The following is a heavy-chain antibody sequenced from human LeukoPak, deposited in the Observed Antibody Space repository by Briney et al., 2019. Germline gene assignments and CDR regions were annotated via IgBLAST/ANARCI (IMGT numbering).Heavy chain of an antibody. D-gene: IGHD3-9*01. J-gene: IGHJ5*02. CDR2: ISSSSSYI. CDR1: GFTFSSYS. CDR3: ARDRLSPLRYHIHGWFDP. V-gene: IGHV3-21*01. Sequence: GGALRLSCATSGFTFSSYSMNWVRQAPGKGLEGVSSISSSSSYIYYADSVKGRVTISRDNAKNSLYLQMNNLRAEDTAGYYCARDRLSPLRYHIHGWFDPWGQGNLVTVSS.